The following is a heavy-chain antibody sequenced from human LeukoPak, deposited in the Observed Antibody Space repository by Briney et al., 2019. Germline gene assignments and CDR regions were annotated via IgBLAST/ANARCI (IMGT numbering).Heavy chain of an antibody. V-gene: IGHV1-18*01. CDR2: ISAYNGNT. Sequence: ASVKVSCKASGYTFTSYGISWVRQAPGQGLEWMGWISAYNGNTNYAQKLQGRVTMTTDTSTSTAYMELRSLISDDTAVYYCARDLITIFGVVIMGAFDIWGQGTMVTVSS. CDR3: ARDLITIFGVVIMGAFDI. CDR1: GYTFTSYG. D-gene: IGHD3-3*01. J-gene: IGHJ3*02.